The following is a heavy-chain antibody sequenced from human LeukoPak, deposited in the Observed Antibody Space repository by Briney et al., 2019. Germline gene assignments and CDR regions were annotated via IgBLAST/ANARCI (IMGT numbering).Heavy chain of an antibody. CDR1: GGSISSGDYY. D-gene: IGHD6-13*01. CDR3: ARGGPYSSSWYNWFDP. Sequence: SETLSLTCTVSGGSISSGDYYWSWIRQPPGKGLEWIGYIYYSGSTYYNPSLKSRVTISVDTSKNQFSLKLSSVTAAGTAVYYCARGGPYSSSWYNWFDPWGQGTLVTVSS. V-gene: IGHV4-30-4*01. J-gene: IGHJ5*02. CDR2: IYYSGST.